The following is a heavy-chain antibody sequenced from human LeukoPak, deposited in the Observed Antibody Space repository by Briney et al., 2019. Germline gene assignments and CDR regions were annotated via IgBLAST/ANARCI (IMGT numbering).Heavy chain of an antibody. D-gene: IGHD6-6*01. V-gene: IGHV1-69*05. CDR1: GGTFSSYA. CDR2: IIPIFGTA. Sequence: APVKVSCKASGGTFSSYAISWVRQAPGQGLEWMGGIIPIFGTANYAQKFQGRVTITTDESTSTAYMELSSLRSEDTAVYYCARERASSSSRWFDPWGQGTLVTVSS. J-gene: IGHJ5*02. CDR3: ARERASSSSRWFDP.